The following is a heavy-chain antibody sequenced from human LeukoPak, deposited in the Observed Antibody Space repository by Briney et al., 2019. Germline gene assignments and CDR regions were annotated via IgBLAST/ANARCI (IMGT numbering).Heavy chain of an antibody. CDR3: ARDSSSWYLRESYYYYMDV. V-gene: IGHV1-46*01. CDR2: IIPSDGFT. J-gene: IGHJ6*03. Sequence: ASVKVSCKASGYTFSSYYVHWVRQAPGQGLEWMGMIIPSDGFTSYAQKFQGRVTMTRDMSTSTVYMELSSLRSEDTAVYYCARDSSSWYLRESYYYYMDVWGKGTTVTISS. D-gene: IGHD6-13*01. CDR1: GYTFSSYY.